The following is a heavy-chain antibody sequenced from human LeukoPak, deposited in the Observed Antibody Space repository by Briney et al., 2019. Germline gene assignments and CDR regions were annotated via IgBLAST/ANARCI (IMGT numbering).Heavy chain of an antibody. Sequence: SETLSLTCAVYGGSFSGYYWSWIRQPPGKGLEWIGEINHSGSTNYNSSLKSRVTISVDTSKNQFSLKLSSVTAADTAVYYCARSVVPAALNWFDPWGQGTLVTVSS. CDR2: INHSGST. D-gene: IGHD2-2*01. V-gene: IGHV4-34*01. J-gene: IGHJ5*02. CDR3: ARSVVPAALNWFDP. CDR1: GGSFSGYY.